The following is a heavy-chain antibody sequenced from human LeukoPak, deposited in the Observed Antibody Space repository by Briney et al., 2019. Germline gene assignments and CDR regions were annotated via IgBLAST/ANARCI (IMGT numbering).Heavy chain of an antibody. Sequence: PGGSLRLSCAASGFTFSNAWMSWVRQAPGKGLEWVGRIKSKTDGGTTDYAAPEKGRFTISRDDSKNTLYLQMNSLKTEDTAVYYRTTGPFVVVTRDWGQGTLVTVSS. J-gene: IGHJ4*02. D-gene: IGHD2-21*02. CDR3: TTGPFVVVTRD. V-gene: IGHV3-15*01. CDR2: IKSKTDGGTT. CDR1: GFTFSNAW.